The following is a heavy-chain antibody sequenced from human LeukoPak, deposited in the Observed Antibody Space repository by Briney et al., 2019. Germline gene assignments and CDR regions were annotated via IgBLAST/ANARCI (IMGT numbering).Heavy chain of an antibody. CDR2: INPISGGT. D-gene: IGHD3-3*01. CDR1: GYTFTRYY. J-gene: IGHJ4*02. Sequence: ASVTVSCKASGYTFTRYYMHWVRQAPGQGREWMGWINPISGGTMYAQKFQGRVTMSRDSSINTAYLEVRRLTSDDTAMFYCARVSSGLYSPWLLWGQGTLVTVSS. CDR3: ARVSSGLYSPWLL. V-gene: IGHV1-2*02.